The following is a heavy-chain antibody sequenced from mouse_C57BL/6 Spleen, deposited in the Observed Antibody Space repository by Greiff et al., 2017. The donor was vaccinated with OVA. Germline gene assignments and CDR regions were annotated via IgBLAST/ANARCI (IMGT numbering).Heavy chain of an antibody. CDR3: ARSGNYDYSDY. Sequence: QVQLKQSGPELVKPGASVKISCKASGYSFSSSWMNWVKQRPGKGLEWIGRIYPGDGDTNYNGKFKGKATLTADNSSSTAYIHLTSLTSEDSAVYFCARSGNYDYSDYWGQGTTLTVSS. D-gene: IGHD2-1*01. CDR1: GYSFSSSW. J-gene: IGHJ2*01. V-gene: IGHV1-82*01. CDR2: IYPGDGDT.